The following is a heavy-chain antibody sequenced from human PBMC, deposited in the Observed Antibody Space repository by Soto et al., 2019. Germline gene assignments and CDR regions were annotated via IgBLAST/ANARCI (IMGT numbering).Heavy chain of an antibody. J-gene: IGHJ6*02. CDR2: IIPIFGTA. V-gene: IGHV1-69*01. Sequence: QVQLVQSGAEVKKPGSSVKVSCKASGGTFSSYAISWVRQAPGQGLEWMGGIIPIFGTANYAQKFQGRVTITADESTSTAYMELSSLRSEDTAVYYCARDTVTTFDYYYGMDVWGQGTTVTVSS. CDR1: GGTFSSYA. CDR3: ARDTVTTFDYYYGMDV. D-gene: IGHD4-4*01.